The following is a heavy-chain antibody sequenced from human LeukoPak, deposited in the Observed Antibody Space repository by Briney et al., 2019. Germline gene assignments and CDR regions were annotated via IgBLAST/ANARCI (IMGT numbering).Heavy chain of an antibody. Sequence: GGSLRLSCAASGFTFSSYAMSWVRHAPGKGLEWVAVISYDGSNKYYADSVKGRFTISRDNSKNTLYLQMNSLRAEDTAVYYCAKDLIGTTVVTPIVWGQGTMVTVSS. V-gene: IGHV3-30*18. D-gene: IGHD4-23*01. CDR3: AKDLIGTTVVTPIV. J-gene: IGHJ3*01. CDR2: ISYDGSNK. CDR1: GFTFSSYA.